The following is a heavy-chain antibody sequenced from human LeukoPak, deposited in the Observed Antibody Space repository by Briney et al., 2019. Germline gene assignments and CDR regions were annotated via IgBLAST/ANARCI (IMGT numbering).Heavy chain of an antibody. CDR2: ISGSGGST. D-gene: IGHD5-18*01. J-gene: IGHJ4*02. Sequence: GGSLRLSCAASGFTFSSYAISWVRQAPRKGLEWVSAISGSGGSTYYADSVKGRFTISRDNSKNTLYLQMNSLRAEDTAVYYCAKVEYSYGSYYWGQGTLVTVSS. V-gene: IGHV3-23*01. CDR1: GFTFSSYA. CDR3: AKVEYSYGSYY.